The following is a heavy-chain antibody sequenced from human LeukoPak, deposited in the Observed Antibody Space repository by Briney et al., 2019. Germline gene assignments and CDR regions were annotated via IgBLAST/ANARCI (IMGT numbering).Heavy chain of an antibody. Sequence: GGSLRLSCAASGFTFSSYWMNWVRQAPGKGLVWVSRIASDRSSTTYADSVKGRFSISRDNAKNTLYLQMNSLRVEDTAVYYCARGRPHGNDYWGQGTLVTVSS. V-gene: IGHV3-74*01. D-gene: IGHD4-23*01. CDR2: IASDRSST. CDR1: GFTFSSYW. J-gene: IGHJ4*02. CDR3: ARGRPHGNDY.